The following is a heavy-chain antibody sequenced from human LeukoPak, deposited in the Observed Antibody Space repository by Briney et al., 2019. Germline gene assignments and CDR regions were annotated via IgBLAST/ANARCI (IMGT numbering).Heavy chain of an antibody. Sequence: GGSLRLSCAASGFTFSDHYMDWVRQAPGKGLEWVGRTRNKANSYTTEYAASVKGRFTISRDDSKNSLYLQMNSLKTEDTAVYYCAREGYYDFWSGYLPGYYYYHMDVWGKGTTVTVSS. J-gene: IGHJ6*03. CDR1: GFTFSDHY. CDR3: AREGYYDFWSGYLPGYYYYHMDV. CDR2: TRNKANSYTT. V-gene: IGHV3-72*01. D-gene: IGHD3-3*01.